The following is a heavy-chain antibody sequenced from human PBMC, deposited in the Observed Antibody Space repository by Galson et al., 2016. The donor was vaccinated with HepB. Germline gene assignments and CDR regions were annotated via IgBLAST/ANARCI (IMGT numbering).Heavy chain of an antibody. J-gene: IGHJ4*02. D-gene: IGHD2-15*01. CDR1: GGSFSGYY. V-gene: IGHV4-34*01. Sequence: SETLSLTCAVSGGSFSGYYWSWIRQPPGKGLEWIGEINHSGSTKYNPSLKSRVTISVDTSKNQFSLKLNSVTAADSAVYYCARTLPISGGPCYSHWGQGTLVTVSS. CDR2: INHSGST. CDR3: ARTLPISGGPCYSH.